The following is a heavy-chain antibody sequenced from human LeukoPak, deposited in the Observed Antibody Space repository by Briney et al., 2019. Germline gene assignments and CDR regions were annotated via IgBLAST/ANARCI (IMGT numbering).Heavy chain of an antibody. CDR3: ARETRYSGYDF. Sequence: SETLSLTCTVSGASISNYYWGWVRQPPGKGLEWIGYIYYSGSTYYNPSLKSRVTISVDTSKNQFSLKLSSVTAADTAVYYCARETRYSGYDFWGQGTLVTVSS. J-gene: IGHJ4*02. CDR2: IYYSGST. V-gene: IGHV4-59*06. D-gene: IGHD5-12*01. CDR1: GASISNYY.